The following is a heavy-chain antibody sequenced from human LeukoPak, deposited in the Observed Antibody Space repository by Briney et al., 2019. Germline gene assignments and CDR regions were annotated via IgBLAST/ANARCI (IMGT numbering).Heavy chain of an antibody. CDR3: ARPSSAVTFDY. Sequence: PSETLSLTCTVSGGSISGHHWNWIRQPPGRGLEWIGYMYYSGSTNYNPSLKSRVTISLDTSKNQFSLKLSSMTAADTAVYFCARPSSAVTFDYWGQGILVTVSS. D-gene: IGHD4-17*01. V-gene: IGHV4-59*08. J-gene: IGHJ4*02. CDR2: MYYSGST. CDR1: GGSISGHH.